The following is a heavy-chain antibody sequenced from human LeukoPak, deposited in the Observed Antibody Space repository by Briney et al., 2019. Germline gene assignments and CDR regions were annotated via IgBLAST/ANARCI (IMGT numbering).Heavy chain of an antibody. Sequence: GGSLRLSCAASGFTFSSYGMHWVRQAPGKGLEWLAFIQHDEGNIFYANVAKGRFTISRDISKNTLYLQMNSLGAEDTALYYCAKDQPVLDFWGQGTLVTVSP. J-gene: IGHJ4*02. V-gene: IGHV3-30*02. CDR3: AKDQPVLDF. D-gene: IGHD2-2*01. CDR2: IQHDEGNI. CDR1: GFTFSSYG.